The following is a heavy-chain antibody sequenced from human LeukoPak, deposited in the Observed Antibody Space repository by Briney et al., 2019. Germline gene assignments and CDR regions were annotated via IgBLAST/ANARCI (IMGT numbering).Heavy chain of an antibody. J-gene: IGHJ5*02. CDR2: INHSGST. CDR3: ASDYCSGGSCDNWFDP. CDR1: GGSFSGYY. D-gene: IGHD2-15*01. V-gene: IGHV4-34*01. Sequence: SETLSLTCAVYGGSFSGYYWSWIRQPPGKGLEWIGEINHSGSTNYNPSLKSRVTISVDTSKNQFSLKLSSVTAADTAVYYCASDYCSGGSCDNWFDPWGQGTLVTVSS.